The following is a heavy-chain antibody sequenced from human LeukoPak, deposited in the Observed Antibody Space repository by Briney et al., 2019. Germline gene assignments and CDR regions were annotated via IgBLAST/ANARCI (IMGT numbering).Heavy chain of an antibody. Sequence: ASVKGSCKASGYTFTGYYMHWVGQAPGQGLEWMGWIIPNSGGTSYAQKFQGRVTMTRDTSISTAYMELSRLRSDDTAVYYCARDITMVRGVIRTFDYWGQGTLVTVSS. CDR2: IIPNSGGT. CDR1: GYTFTGYY. J-gene: IGHJ4*02. CDR3: ARDITMVRGVIRTFDY. D-gene: IGHD3-10*01. V-gene: IGHV1-2*02.